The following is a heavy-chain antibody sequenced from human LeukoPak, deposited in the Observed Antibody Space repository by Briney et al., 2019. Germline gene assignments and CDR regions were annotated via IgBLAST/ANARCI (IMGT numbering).Heavy chain of an antibody. J-gene: IGHJ4*02. CDR1: GCSLTKVEVA. D-gene: IGHD6-13*01. V-gene: IGHV2-5*01. CDR3: ARAASWSRLYFAY. CDR2: NYSNDDQ. Sequence: SAPTLVNTAQSLTLTCTFSGCSLTKVEVAVAWIRQPPGKALESLTLNYSNDDQLNISALTDRLHFTGNSSSSHAVLTTTSIYPVDTATYYCARAASWSRLYFAYWGQGILVTVSS.